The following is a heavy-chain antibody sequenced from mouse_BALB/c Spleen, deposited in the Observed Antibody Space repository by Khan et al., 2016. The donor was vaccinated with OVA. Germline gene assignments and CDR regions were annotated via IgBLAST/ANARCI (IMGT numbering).Heavy chain of an antibody. Sequence: QVQLKQSGPGLVQPSQSLSITCTVSGFSLNNYSVHWVRQSPGKGLEWLGEIWSAGSTDYNAAFISRLTISKDNSRSQVFFKMNSLQPNDTTIYYCARSGYDYGRGALFAYWGQGTLVTVSA. CDR2: IWSAGST. CDR1: GFSLNNYS. CDR3: ARSGYDYGRGALFAY. J-gene: IGHJ3*01. D-gene: IGHD2-4*01. V-gene: IGHV2-2*02.